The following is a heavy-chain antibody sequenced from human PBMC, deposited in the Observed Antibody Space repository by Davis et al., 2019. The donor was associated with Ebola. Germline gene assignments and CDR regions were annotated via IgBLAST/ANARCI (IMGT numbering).Heavy chain of an antibody. J-gene: IGHJ4*02. CDR2: IIPIFGTA. Sequence: AASVKVSCKASGGTFSSYAISWVRQAPGQGLEWMGGIIPIFGTANYAQKFQGRVTITADKSTSTAYMELSSLRSDDTAVYYCASGELRYFDWLSTIDYWGQGTLVTVSS. CDR3: ASGELRYFDWLSTIDY. D-gene: IGHD3-9*01. V-gene: IGHV1-69*06. CDR1: GGTFSSYA.